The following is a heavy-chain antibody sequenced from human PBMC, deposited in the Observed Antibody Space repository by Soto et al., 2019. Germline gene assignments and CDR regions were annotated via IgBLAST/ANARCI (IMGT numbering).Heavy chain of an antibody. CDR1: GGSISSYY. Sequence: KASETLSLTCTVSGGSISSYYWSWIRQPPGKGLEWIGYIYYSGSTNYNPSLKSRVTISVDTSKNQFSLKLSSVTAADTAVYYCATLAVAGIDDYWGQGTLVTVSS. CDR3: ATLAVAGIDDY. J-gene: IGHJ4*02. D-gene: IGHD6-19*01. CDR2: IYYSGST. V-gene: IGHV4-59*01.